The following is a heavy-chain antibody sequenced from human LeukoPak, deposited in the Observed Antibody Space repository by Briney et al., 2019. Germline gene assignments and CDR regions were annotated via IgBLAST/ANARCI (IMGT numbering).Heavy chain of an antibody. Sequence: GGSLRLSCAASGFTFSSYGMSWVRQAPGKGLEWVSAISGSGGSTYYADSVKGRFTISRDNAKNSLYLQMNSLRAEDTGVYYCARGPRSHKWELQFDYWGQGTLVTVSS. CDR2: ISGSGGST. V-gene: IGHV3-23*01. CDR3: ARGPRSHKWELQFDY. CDR1: GFTFSSYG. J-gene: IGHJ4*02. D-gene: IGHD1-26*01.